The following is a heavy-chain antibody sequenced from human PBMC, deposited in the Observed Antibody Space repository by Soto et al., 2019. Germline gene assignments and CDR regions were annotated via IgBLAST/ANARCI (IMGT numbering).Heavy chain of an antibody. D-gene: IGHD6-13*01. J-gene: IGHJ6*03. Sequence: GGSLRLSCAASGFTFSSYAMSWVRQAPGKGLEWVSAISGSGGSTYYADSVKGRFTISRDNSKNTLYLQMNSLRAEDTAVYYCAKDGWFGAAAGAYYYYYYMDVWGKGTTVTVSS. CDR3: AKDGWFGAAAGAYYYYYYMDV. V-gene: IGHV3-23*01. CDR2: ISGSGGST. CDR1: GFTFSSYA.